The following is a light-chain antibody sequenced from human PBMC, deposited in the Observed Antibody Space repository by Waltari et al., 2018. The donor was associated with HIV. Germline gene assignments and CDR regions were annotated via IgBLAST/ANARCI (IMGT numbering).Light chain of an antibody. J-gene: IGLJ2*01. CDR2: SDN. V-gene: IGLV1-44*01. CDR3: ASWEDSLNGVV. Sequence: QSVLTQPPSASGTPGQRVTMSCSGSSSNIGRTSVNWYQQLPGTAPKLLIYSDNQRPFGVPDRFSGANSGTSGSLAISGLQSEDEAVYYCASWEDSLNGVVFGGGTKLTVL. CDR1: SSNIGRTS.